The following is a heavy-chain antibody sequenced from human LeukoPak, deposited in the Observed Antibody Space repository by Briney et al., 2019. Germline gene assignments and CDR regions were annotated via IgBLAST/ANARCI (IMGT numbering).Heavy chain of an antibody. V-gene: IGHV3-23*01. J-gene: IGHJ4*02. CDR1: GFTLSSSA. Sequence: PGGSLRLSCAASGFTLSSSAMSWVRQAPGKGLEWVSGISGSGGTTYHADSVKGRFTISRDNAQNSLFLQMDSLRAEDTAAYFCARDRWALTSAVFMDYWGQGALVTVSS. CDR3: ARDRWALTSAVFMDY. CDR2: ISGSGGTT. D-gene: IGHD2-2*01.